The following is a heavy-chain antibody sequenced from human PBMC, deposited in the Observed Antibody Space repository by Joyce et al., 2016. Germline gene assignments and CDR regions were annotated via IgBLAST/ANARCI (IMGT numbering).Heavy chain of an antibody. J-gene: IGHJ4*02. CDR1: GYTFTSYA. D-gene: IGHD2-15*01. Sequence: QVQLVQSGADVKKPGASVKVSCQTSGYTFTSYAVSWLRLAPGQGLGWMGGVSGKNGDTRYSQKFQGRVIMTTDTSTSMASMELRSLNSDDTGVYYCARQVVATDDRGDYFDYWGQGTLVIVSS. V-gene: IGHV1-18*04. CDR2: VSGKNGDT. CDR3: ARQVVATDDRGDYFDY.